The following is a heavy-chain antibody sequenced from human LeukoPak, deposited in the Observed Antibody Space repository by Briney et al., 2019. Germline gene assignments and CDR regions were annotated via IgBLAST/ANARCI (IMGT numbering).Heavy chain of an antibody. V-gene: IGHV3-23*01. CDR2: ISGSGGST. CDR3: AKANRITMIVPLDY. Sequence: GGSLRLSCAASVFTFSTYAMTWVRQAPGKGLEWVSSISGSGGSTSYADSVKGRFTISRDNSKNTLYLQMNSLRAEGTAIYFCAKANRITMIVPLDYWGQGTLVTVSS. D-gene: IGHD3-22*01. J-gene: IGHJ4*02. CDR1: VFTFSTYA.